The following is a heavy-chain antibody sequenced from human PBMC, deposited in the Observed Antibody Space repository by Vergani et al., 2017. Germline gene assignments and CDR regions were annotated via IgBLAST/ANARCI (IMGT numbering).Heavy chain of an antibody. J-gene: IGHJ4*02. V-gene: IGHV4-59*08. CDR3: ARGGGVPAALGY. Sequence: QVQLQESGPGLVKPSETLSLTCTVSGGSISSHYWSWIRQPPGKGLEWIGEINHSGSTNYNPSLKSRVTISVDTSKNQFSLKLSSVTAADTAVYYCARGGGVPAALGYWGQGTLVTVSS. CDR2: INHSGST. D-gene: IGHD2-2*01. CDR1: GGSISSHY.